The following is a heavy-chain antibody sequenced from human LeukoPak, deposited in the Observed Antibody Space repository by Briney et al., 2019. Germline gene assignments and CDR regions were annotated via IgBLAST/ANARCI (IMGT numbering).Heavy chain of an antibody. CDR2: ISGSGGST. CDR1: GFTFSNYA. V-gene: IGHV3-23*01. CDR3: AKIGSAYYFDYY. J-gene: IGHJ4*02. D-gene: IGHD3-22*01. Sequence: GGSLRLSCAASGFTFSNYAMSWVRQAPGKGLEWVSAISGSGGSTYYADSVKGRFSISRDNSKNTLYLQMNSLRAEDTAVYFCAKIGSAYYFDYYWGQGTLVTVSS.